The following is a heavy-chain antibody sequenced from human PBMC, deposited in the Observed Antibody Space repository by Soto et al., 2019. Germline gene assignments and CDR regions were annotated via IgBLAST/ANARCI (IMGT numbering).Heavy chain of an antibody. J-gene: IGHJ4*02. V-gene: IGHV4-39*01. CDR2: IYYSGST. CDR3: ARVGVAGMYYFDY. Sequence: QLQLQESGPGLVKPSETLSLTCTVSGGSISSSSYYWGWIRQPPGKGLEWIGSIYYSGSTYYNPSLKSRVTISVDTSKNQFSLKLSSVTAADTAVYYCARVGVAGMYYFDYWGQGTLVTVSS. D-gene: IGHD6-19*01. CDR1: GGSISSSSYY.